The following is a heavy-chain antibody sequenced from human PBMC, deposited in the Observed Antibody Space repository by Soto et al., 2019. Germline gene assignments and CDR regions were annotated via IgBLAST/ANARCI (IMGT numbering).Heavy chain of an antibody. CDR2: ISWNSGSI. CDR1: GFTFDDYA. CDR3: AKDQVEGALYGAYPQYYYYYYMDV. J-gene: IGHJ6*03. V-gene: IGHV3-9*01. Sequence: EVQLVESGGGLVQPGRSLRLSCAASGFTFDDYAMHWVRQAPGKGLEWVSGISWNSGSIGYADSVKGRFTISRDNAKNSLYLQMNSLRAEDTALYYCAKDQVEGALYGAYPQYYYYYYMDVWGKGTTVTVSS. D-gene: IGHD4-17*01.